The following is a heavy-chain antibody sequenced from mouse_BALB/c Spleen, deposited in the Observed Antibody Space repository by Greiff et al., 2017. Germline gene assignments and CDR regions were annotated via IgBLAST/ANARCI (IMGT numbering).Heavy chain of an antibody. J-gene: IGHJ2*01. D-gene: IGHD2-4*01. CDR2: ISYSGST. V-gene: IGHV3-8*02. CDR1: GDSITSGY. Sequence: EVKLLESGPSLVKPSQTLSLTCSVTGDSITSGYWNWIRKFPGNKLEYMGYISYSGSTYYNPSLKSRISITRDTSKNQYYLQLNSVTTEDTATYYCARYRADYDGDFDYWGQGTTLTVSS. CDR3: ARYRADYDGDFDY.